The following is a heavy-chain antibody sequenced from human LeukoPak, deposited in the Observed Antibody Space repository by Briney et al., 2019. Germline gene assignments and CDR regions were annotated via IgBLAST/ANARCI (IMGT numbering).Heavy chain of an antibody. D-gene: IGHD6-19*01. Sequence: RASVKVSCKASGYTFTSYDINLVRQATGQGLEWMGWMNPNSGNTGYAQKFQGRVTMTRNTSISTAYVELSSLRSEDTAVYYCARGIAVAGTDYWGQGTLVTVSS. V-gene: IGHV1-8*01. CDR1: GYTFTSYD. J-gene: IGHJ4*02. CDR3: ARGIAVAGTDY. CDR2: MNPNSGNT.